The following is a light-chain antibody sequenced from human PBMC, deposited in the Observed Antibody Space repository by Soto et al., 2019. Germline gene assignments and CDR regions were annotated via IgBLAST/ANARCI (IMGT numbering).Light chain of an antibody. CDR1: QSISSY. CDR3: QQSYSVPLT. V-gene: IGKV1-39*01. Sequence: DIPMTQSPSSLSASVRDRVTITCRASQSISSYLNWYQQKPGKAPKLLIYGASTLESGVPSRFSGSGSGTDFTLTISSLQPEDFATYYCQQSYSVPLTFGGGTKVEIK. J-gene: IGKJ4*01. CDR2: GAS.